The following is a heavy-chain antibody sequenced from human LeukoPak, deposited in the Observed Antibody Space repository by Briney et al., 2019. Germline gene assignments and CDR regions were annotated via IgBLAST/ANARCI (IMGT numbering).Heavy chain of an antibody. Sequence: GGSLRLSCLASGWTLTQLGMSWLGQAPGKGLEWVSAIRSNGETAYNVASVKGRFTISRDKARQTLYFQMNSLRVEDTAIYYCAKRQEVDDRVFDSWCQGTLVTVSS. D-gene: IGHD1-1*01. V-gene: IGHV3-23*01. CDR2: IRSNGETA. CDR3: AKRQEVDDRVFDS. J-gene: IGHJ4*02. CDR1: GWTLTQLG.